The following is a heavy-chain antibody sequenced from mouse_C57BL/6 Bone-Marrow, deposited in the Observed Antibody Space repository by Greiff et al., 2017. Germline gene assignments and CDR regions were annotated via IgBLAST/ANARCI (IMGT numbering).Heavy chain of an antibody. CDR3: ARDPSPGYYGSSYYFDY. J-gene: IGHJ2*01. Sequence: DVKLVESGGGLVKPGGSLKLSCAASGFTFSSYAMSWVRQTPEKRLEWVATISDGGSYTYYPDNVKGRFTISRDNAKNNLYLQMSPLKSEDTAMYYCARDPSPGYYGSSYYFDYWGQGTTLTVSS. CDR2: ISDGGSYT. D-gene: IGHD1-1*01. CDR1: GFTFSSYA. V-gene: IGHV5-4*01.